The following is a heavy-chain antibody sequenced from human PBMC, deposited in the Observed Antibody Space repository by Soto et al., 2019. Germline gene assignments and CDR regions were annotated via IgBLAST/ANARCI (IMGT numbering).Heavy chain of an antibody. V-gene: IGHV4-30-2*01. CDR1: GGSISSGGYS. Sequence: PSETLSLTCAVSGGSISSGGYSWSWIRQPPGKGLECIGYIYHSGSTYYNPSLKSRVTISVDRSKNQFSLKLSSVTAADTAVYYCARRPPLLWWSQGTLVTVSS. D-gene: IGHD2-21*01. CDR3: ARRPPLLW. J-gene: IGHJ4*02. CDR2: IYHSGST.